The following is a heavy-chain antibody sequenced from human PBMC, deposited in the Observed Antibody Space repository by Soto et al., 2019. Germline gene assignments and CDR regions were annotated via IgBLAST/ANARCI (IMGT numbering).Heavy chain of an antibody. J-gene: IGHJ5*02. D-gene: IGHD3-22*01. CDR2: IYHSGNT. Sequence: XATLSLTSTVSGGSISSRTYYWGWIRQPPGKGLEWIGTIYHSGNTYYNPSLKSRVTVSVDTSKNQISLKLISVTAADTAVYYCARHPAYYDGSGYYHWFDPWGQGTQVTVS. V-gene: IGHV4-39*01. CDR1: GGSISSRTYY. CDR3: ARHPAYYDGSGYYHWFDP.